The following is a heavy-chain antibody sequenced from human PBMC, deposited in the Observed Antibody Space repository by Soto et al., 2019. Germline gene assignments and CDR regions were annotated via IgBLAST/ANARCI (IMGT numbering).Heavy chain of an antibody. CDR2: ISGSGGST. CDR1: GFTFSSYS. Sequence: GGSLRLSCAASGFTFSSYSMSWVRQAPGKGLEWVSAISGSGGSTYYADSVKGRFTISRDNSKNTLYLQMNSLRAEDTAVYYGAKDGAAAGRGLRSWLDPWGQGTLVTVSS. V-gene: IGHV3-23*01. CDR3: AKDGAAAGRGLRSWLDP. D-gene: IGHD6-13*01. J-gene: IGHJ5*02.